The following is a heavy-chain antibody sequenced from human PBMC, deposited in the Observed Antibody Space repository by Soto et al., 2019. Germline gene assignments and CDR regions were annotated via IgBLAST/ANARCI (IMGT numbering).Heavy chain of an antibody. CDR3: AREGRIAGVLDY. D-gene: IGHD6-13*01. J-gene: IGHJ4*02. Sequence: QVQLVESGGGVVQPGRSLRLSCAASGFTFSSYVMHWVRQAPGKGLEWVAVISYDGSNKYYADSVKGRFTISRDNSKNTLYLQMNSLRAEDTAVYYCAREGRIAGVLDYWGQGTLVTVSS. V-gene: IGHV3-30*03. CDR1: GFTFSSYV. CDR2: ISYDGSNK.